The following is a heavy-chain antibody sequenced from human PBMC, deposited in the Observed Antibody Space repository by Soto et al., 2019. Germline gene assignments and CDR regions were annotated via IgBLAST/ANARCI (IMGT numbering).Heavy chain of an antibody. CDR3: AKDYTRPTKYCSGGSC. D-gene: IGHD2-15*01. CDR1: GFTFSSYA. V-gene: IGHV3-23*01. CDR2: ISGSGGST. Sequence: GGSLRLSCAASGFTFSSYAMSWVRQAPGKGLEWVSAISGSGGSTYYADSVKGRFTISRDNSKNTLYLQMNSLRAEDTAVYYCAKDYTRPTKYCSGGSCWGPGTLVTVSS. J-gene: IGHJ4*02.